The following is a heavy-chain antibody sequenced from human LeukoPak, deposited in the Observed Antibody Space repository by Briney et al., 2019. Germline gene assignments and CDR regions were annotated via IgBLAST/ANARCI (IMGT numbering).Heavy chain of an antibody. J-gene: IGHJ6*03. CDR2: ISSSSSYI. CDR3: ARDPSTAMGYYYYYYMDV. CDR1: GFTFSSYS. V-gene: IGHV3-21*01. D-gene: IGHD5-18*01. Sequence: GGSLRLSCAASGFTFSSYSMNWVRQAPGKGLEWVSSISSSSSYIYYADSVKGRFTISRDNAKNSLYLQMNSLRAEDTAVYYCARDPSTAMGYYYYYYMDVWGKGTTVTVSS.